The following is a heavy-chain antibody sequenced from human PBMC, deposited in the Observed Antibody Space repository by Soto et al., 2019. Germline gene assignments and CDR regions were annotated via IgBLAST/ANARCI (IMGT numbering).Heavy chain of an antibody. CDR2: ISGSGGTT. Sequence: GGSLRLSCAASGFTFNSYAMACVRQAPGKGLEWVSAISGSGGTTYYADSVKGRFTISRDNSKNTLYLQMNSLRAEDTALYYCAKDRFLPSDSRGYLFDYWGQGTLVTVSS. CDR1: GFTFNSYA. V-gene: IGHV3-23*01. J-gene: IGHJ4*02. D-gene: IGHD3-22*01. CDR3: AKDRFLPSDSRGYLFDY.